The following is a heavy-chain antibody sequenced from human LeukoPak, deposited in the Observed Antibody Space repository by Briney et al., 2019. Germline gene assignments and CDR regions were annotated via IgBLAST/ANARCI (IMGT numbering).Heavy chain of an antibody. CDR3: AKYGGSPANYFDY. V-gene: IGHV4-59*08. CDR2: IHYTGSI. J-gene: IGHJ4*02. D-gene: IGHD1-26*01. Sequence: SETLSLTCTVSGDSISAYYWSWVQQPPGKGLEWIAYIHYTGSINYNPSLKSRVTISMDTSKSQFSLHVNSVTAADTAVYYCAKYGGSPANYFDYWGRGTLVTVSS. CDR1: GDSISAYY.